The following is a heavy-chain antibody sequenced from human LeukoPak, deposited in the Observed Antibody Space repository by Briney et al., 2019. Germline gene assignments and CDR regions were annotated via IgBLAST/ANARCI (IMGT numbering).Heavy chain of an antibody. D-gene: IGHD3-3*01. CDR2: ISGRGDLE. CDR3: AREGDFWSGYPIDHYYCMDV. CDR1: GFTFSSYA. Sequence: GGSLRLSCSASGFTFSSYAMTWVRQAPGKGLEWVSTISGRGDLEFYTESVKGRFTISRDHSKNTVHLQMDSLRAEDTAIYYCAREGDFWSGYPIDHYYCMDVWGKGTTVTVTS. J-gene: IGHJ6*03. V-gene: IGHV3-23*01.